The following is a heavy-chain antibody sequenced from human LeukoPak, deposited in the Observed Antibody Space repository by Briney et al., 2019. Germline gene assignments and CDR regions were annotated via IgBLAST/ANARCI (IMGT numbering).Heavy chain of an antibody. Sequence: MPSETLSLTCAVYGGSFSGYYWSWIRQPPGKGLEWIGEINHSGSTNYNPSLKSRVTISVDTSKNQFSLKLSSVTAADTAVYYCASDRRYYDSSGYYGSFDYWGQGTLVTVSS. CDR3: ASDRRYYDSSGYYGSFDY. J-gene: IGHJ4*02. D-gene: IGHD3-22*01. CDR2: INHSGST. CDR1: GGSFSGYY. V-gene: IGHV4-34*01.